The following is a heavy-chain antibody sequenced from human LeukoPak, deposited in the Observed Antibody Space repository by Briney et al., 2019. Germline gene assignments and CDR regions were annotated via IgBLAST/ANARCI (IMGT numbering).Heavy chain of an antibody. CDR2: ISGSGAST. CDR3: AKARREVPAALSPFDY. J-gene: IGHJ4*02. D-gene: IGHD2-2*01. Sequence: GGSLRLSCAASGFTFSSYAMSWGRQAAGKGLEWVSAISGSGASTYYADSVKGRFTISRDNAKNTLYLQSNSLRAEDTAVYYCAKARREVPAALSPFDYWGQGTLVTVSS. CDR1: GFTFSSYA. V-gene: IGHV3-23*01.